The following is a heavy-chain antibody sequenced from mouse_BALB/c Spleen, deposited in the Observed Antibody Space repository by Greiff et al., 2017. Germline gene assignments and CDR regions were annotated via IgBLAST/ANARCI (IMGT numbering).Heavy chain of an antibody. V-gene: IGHV1-7*01. Sequence: QVQLKESGAELAKPGASVKMSCKASGYTFTSYWMHWVKQRPGQGLEWIGYINPSTGYTEYNQKFKDKATLTADKSSSTAYMQLSSLTSEDSAVYYCARSITTVVAWYFDVWGAGTTVTVSS. CDR1: GYTFTSYW. D-gene: IGHD1-1*01. CDR2: INPSTGYT. CDR3: ARSITTVVAWYFDV. J-gene: IGHJ1*01.